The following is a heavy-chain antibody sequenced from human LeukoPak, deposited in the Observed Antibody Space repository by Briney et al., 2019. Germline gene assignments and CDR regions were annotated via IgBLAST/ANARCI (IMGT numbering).Heavy chain of an antibody. D-gene: IGHD6-6*01. J-gene: IGHJ5*02. CDR2: IAQDGSEK. CDR3: AKSFAARDYYFDP. V-gene: IGHV3-7*05. CDR1: GFTFSVYW. Sequence: GGSLRLSCAASGFTFSVYWMSWVRQAPGKGLEWVANIAQDGSEKYYVDSVKGRFTISRDNAQNSLHLQMNSLTAEDTAVYYRAKSFAARDYYFDPWGQGTLVTVSS.